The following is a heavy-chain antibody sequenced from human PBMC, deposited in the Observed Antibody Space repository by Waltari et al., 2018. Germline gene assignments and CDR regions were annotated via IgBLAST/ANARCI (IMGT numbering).Heavy chain of an antibody. D-gene: IGHD3-3*01. J-gene: IGHJ5*02. V-gene: IGHV4-39*01. CDR3: ARLREWLNWFDP. CDR1: GGSLRSSDYY. Sequence: QLQLQESGPGLVKPSETLSLTCTVSGGSLRSSDYYWGWIRQRPGEGLECIGITRYSGNTYYNPSLRSRVTIFVDTPENQFSLRLSSVTAADTAVYYCARLREWLNWFDPWGQGTLVTVSS. CDR2: TRYSGNT.